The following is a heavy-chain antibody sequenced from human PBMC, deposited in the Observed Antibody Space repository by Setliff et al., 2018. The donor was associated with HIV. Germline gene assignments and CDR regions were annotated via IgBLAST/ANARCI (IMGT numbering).Heavy chain of an antibody. D-gene: IGHD3-22*01. CDR2: ISSSGTTI. CDR1: GFTFSNYE. CDR3: AGPNYYDSSGSFDY. Sequence: GESLKISCAASGFTFSNYEMNWVRQAPGKGLEWVSYISSSGTTIYYADSVKGRFTISRDNAKNSLYLQMNSLRAEDTAVYYCAGPNYYDSSGSFDYWGQGTLVTVSS. V-gene: IGHV3-48*03. J-gene: IGHJ4*02.